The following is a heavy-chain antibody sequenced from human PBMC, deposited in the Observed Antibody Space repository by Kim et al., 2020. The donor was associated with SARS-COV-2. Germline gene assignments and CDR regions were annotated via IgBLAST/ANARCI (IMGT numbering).Heavy chain of an antibody. CDR2: ISGYGGST. V-gene: IGHV3-23*01. Sequence: GGSLRLSCATSGFTFSTYAMNWVRQAPGKGLEWVSTISGYGGSTYYADSVKGRFTIARDNSDNTLFLHMNTLRAEDTAVYYCAKDRAHCTGGSCLGYFYGMDVWSQGTTVTVSS. J-gene: IGHJ6*02. D-gene: IGHD2-15*01. CDR3: AKDRAHCTGGSCLGYFYGMDV. CDR1: GFTFSTYA.